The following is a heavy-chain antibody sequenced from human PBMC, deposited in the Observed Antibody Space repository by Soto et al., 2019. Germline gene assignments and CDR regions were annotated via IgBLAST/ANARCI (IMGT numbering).Heavy chain of an antibody. CDR3: AREASSSTSCYDR. Sequence: GGSLRLSCAASGFTFSDYYMSWIRQAPGKGLEWVSYISSSGSTIYYADSVKGRFTISRDNAKNSLYLQMNSLRAEDTAVYYCAREASSSTSCYDRWGQGTLVTVSS. CDR2: ISSSGSTI. CDR1: GFTFSDYY. J-gene: IGHJ4*02. V-gene: IGHV3-11*01. D-gene: IGHD2-2*01.